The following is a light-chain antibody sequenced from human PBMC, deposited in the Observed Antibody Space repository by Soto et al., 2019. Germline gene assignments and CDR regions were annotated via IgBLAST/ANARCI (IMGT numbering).Light chain of an antibody. J-gene: IGKJ1*01. V-gene: IGKV3D-11*02. Sequence: EIVLTKSPATWSFSPGQRAPSPAGARQSVGAYLAWYHQKPGQAPRLLIYDASNRAIGSPARFSGSGSGTDFTLTISSLEPEDFAVYYCQQPSNWHWTFGQGTKVEIK. CDR3: QQPSNWHWT. CDR2: DAS. CDR1: QSVGAY.